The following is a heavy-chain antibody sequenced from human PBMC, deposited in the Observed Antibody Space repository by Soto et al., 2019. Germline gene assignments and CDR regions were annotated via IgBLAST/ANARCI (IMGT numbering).Heavy chain of an antibody. CDR3: ASGIPRNYYDSSGYYY. CDR2: IYYSGST. J-gene: IGHJ4*02. D-gene: IGHD3-22*01. Sequence: SETLSLTCTVSGGSISSGGYYWSWIRQHPGKGLEWIGYIYYSGSTYYNPSPKSRVTISVDTSKNQFSLKLSSVTAADTAVYYCASGIPRNYYDSSGYYYWGQGTLVTVSS. V-gene: IGHV4-31*03. CDR1: GGSISSGGYY.